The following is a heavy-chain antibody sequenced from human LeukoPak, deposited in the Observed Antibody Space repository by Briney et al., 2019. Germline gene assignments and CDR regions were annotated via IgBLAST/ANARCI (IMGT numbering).Heavy chain of an antibody. CDR3: SRNAPAATGTWGDVFDI. CDR1: GFTFSSYW. D-gene: IGHD6-13*01. V-gene: IGHV3-7*01. J-gene: IGHJ3*02. CDR2: IKQDGSEK. Sequence: GGSLRLSCAASGFTFSSYWMSWVRQAPGKGLEWVANIKQDGSEKYYVDSVKGRFTISRDNAKNSLYLQMNSLRAEDTAVYYCSRNAPAATGTWGDVFDIWGQGTMVTVS.